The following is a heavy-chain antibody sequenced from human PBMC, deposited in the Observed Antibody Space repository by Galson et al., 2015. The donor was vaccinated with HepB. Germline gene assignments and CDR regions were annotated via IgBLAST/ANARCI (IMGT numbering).Heavy chain of an antibody. V-gene: IGHV3-73*01. CDR3: TTGMIMVT. Sequence: LRLSCAASGFTFSGSVMHWVRQASGKRLEWVGRIRSKANSYATEYAASVKGRFTISRDDSKNTAYLQMNSLKTEDTAVYYCTTGMIMVTWGQGTMVTVSS. CDR1: GFTFSGSV. D-gene: IGHD4/OR15-4a*01. CDR2: IRSKANSYAT. J-gene: IGHJ3*01.